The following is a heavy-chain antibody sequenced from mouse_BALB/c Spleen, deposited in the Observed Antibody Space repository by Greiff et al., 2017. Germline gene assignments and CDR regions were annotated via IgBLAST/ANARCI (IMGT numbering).Heavy chain of an antibody. D-gene: IGHD3-2*02. CDR1: GFTFSDYY. J-gene: IGHJ2*01. Sequence: DVMLVESGGGLVKPGGSLKLSCAASGFTFSDYYMYWVRQTPEKRLEWVATISDGGSYTYYPDSVKGRFTISRDNAKNNLYLQMSSLKSEDTAMYYCASEGQGDYWGQGTTLTVSS. V-gene: IGHV5-4*02. CDR2: ISDGGSYT. CDR3: ASEGQGDY.